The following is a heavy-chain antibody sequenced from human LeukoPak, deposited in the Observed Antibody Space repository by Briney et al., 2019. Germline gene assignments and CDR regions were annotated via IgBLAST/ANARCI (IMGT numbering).Heavy chain of an antibody. D-gene: IGHD1-26*01. Sequence: ASVKVSCKASGYTFTGYYMHWVRQAPGQGPEWMGWINPNSGGTNYAQKFQGRVTMTRDTSISTAYMELSRLRSDDTAVYYCARNIVGATTRWFDPWCQGTLVTVSS. CDR1: GYTFTGYY. CDR3: ARNIVGATTRWFDP. CDR2: INPNSGGT. V-gene: IGHV1-2*02. J-gene: IGHJ5*02.